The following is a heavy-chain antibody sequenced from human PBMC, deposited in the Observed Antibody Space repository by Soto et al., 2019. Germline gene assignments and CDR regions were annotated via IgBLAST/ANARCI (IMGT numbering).Heavy chain of an antibody. CDR1: GYTFTSYG. CDR2: ISTYKGDT. J-gene: IGHJ4*02. CDR3: ARANGDYYFDY. Sequence: QVQLVQSGAEVKKPGASVKVSCNASGYTFTSYGIIWVRQAPGQGLEWMGWISTYKGDTHYAQKLQGRVTLTTDTSTSTAYMELRSLRSDDTAVYYCARANGDYYFDYWGQGTLVTVST. V-gene: IGHV1-18*01. D-gene: IGHD4-17*01.